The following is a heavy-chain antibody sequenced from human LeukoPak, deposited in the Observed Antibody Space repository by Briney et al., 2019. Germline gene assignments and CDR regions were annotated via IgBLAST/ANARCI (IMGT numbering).Heavy chain of an antibody. D-gene: IGHD2-2*01. V-gene: IGHV7-4-1*02. CDR2: ISTNTGNP. CDR1: GYTFRSYA. CDR3: ARGGYCSSASCYYFDY. J-gene: IGHJ4*02. Sequence: ASVKVSCKASGYTFRSYAINWVRQAPGQGLEWMGWISTNTGNPTYAQGFTGRLVFSLDTSVSTSYLQISSLKAEDTAVYYCARGGYCSSASCYYFDYWGRGTPVTVSS.